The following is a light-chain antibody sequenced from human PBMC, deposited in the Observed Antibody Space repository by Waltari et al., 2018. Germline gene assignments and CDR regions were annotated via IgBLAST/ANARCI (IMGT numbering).Light chain of an antibody. J-gene: IGKJ1*01. CDR3: QQYYSTLWT. CDR1: QGITNS. V-gene: IGKV1-NL1*01. Sequence: DIQMTQSPSSLSASVEDRFTITCRAGQGITNSLAWYQQKPGKAPKLLLSAASSLEGGVPSRFSGSGSGTDYTLTISSLQPEDFATYYCQQYYSTLWTFGQGTKVEIK. CDR2: AAS.